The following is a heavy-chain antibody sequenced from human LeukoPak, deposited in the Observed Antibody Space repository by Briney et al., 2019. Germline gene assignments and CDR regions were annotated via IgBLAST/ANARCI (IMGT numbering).Heavy chain of an antibody. V-gene: IGHV4-34*01. CDR2: INHSGST. CDR3: ARHQMPGYSYGQGFY. D-gene: IGHD5-18*01. Sequence: PSETLSLTCAVYGGSFSGYYWSWIRQPPGKGLEWIGEINHSGSTNYNPSLRSRVTISVDTSKNQFSLKLSSVTAADTAVYYCARHQMPGYSYGQGFYWGQGTLVTVSS. CDR1: GGSFSGYY. J-gene: IGHJ4*02.